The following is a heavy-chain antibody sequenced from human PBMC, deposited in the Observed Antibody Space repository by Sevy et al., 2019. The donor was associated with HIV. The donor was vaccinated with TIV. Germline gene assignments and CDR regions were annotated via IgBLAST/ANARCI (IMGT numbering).Heavy chain of an antibody. CDR1: GFTFSNAW. Sequence: GGSLRLSCAASGFTFSNAWMSWVRQAPGKGLEWVGRIKSKTDGGTTDYAAPVKGRFTISRDDSKNTLYLQMNSLKTEDTAVYYCTTPSPYCSSTSCYRGYYYFGMDVWGQGTTVTVS. CDR3: TTPSPYCSSTSCYRGYYYFGMDV. J-gene: IGHJ6*02. V-gene: IGHV3-15*01. CDR2: IKSKTDGGTT. D-gene: IGHD2-2*02.